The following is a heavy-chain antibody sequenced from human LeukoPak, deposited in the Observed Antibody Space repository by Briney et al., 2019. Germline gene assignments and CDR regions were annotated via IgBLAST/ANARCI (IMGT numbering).Heavy chain of an antibody. CDR3: ARVKDCGSPSCYGGLGYFDY. CDR1: GYTFTSYG. Sequence: ASVKVSCKASGYTFTSYGISWVRQAPGQGLEWMGWISVYNGNTNYAQKLQGRVTMTTDTSTTIAYMELRSLRSDDTAVYYCARVKDCGSPSCYGGLGYFDYWGQGTLVTVSS. D-gene: IGHD2-2*01. J-gene: IGHJ4*02. V-gene: IGHV1-18*01. CDR2: ISVYNGNT.